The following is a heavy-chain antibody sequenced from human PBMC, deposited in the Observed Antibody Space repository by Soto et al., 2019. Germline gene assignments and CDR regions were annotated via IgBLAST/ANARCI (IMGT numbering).Heavy chain of an antibody. CDR2: ISTYNGNT. V-gene: IGHV1-18*01. CDR3: ARDLDGSGSYYTDY. Sequence: ASVKFSFKASGYICISYGISCVRQAPGQELEWMGRISTYNGNTSYAQTLQGRVTMTTDTSTSTAYMELRSLRSDDTAVYYCARDLDGSGSYYTDYWG. J-gene: IGHJ4*01. D-gene: IGHD3-10*01. CDR1: GYICISYG.